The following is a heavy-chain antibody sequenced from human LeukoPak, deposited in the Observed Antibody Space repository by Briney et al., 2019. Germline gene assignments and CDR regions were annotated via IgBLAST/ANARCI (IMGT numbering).Heavy chain of an antibody. CDR3: ARDTYYYGSGSYAALDI. Sequence: GASVKVSCKASGFTFSNYGISWMRQAPGQGLEWMGWISADNGNTVYAQTLQDRVTMTTDASTSTAYMELRSLRSDDTAVFFCARDTYYYGSGSYAALDIWGQGTRVTVSS. CDR2: ISADNGNT. V-gene: IGHV1-18*01. D-gene: IGHD3-10*01. J-gene: IGHJ3*02. CDR1: GFTFSNYG.